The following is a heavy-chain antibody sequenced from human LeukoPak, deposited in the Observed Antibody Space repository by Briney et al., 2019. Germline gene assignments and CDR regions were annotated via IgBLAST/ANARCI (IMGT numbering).Heavy chain of an antibody. D-gene: IGHD2-2*01. CDR2: IYYSGST. V-gene: IGHV4-39*01. CDR3: ARLPTSSTSCLFDY. J-gene: IGHJ4*02. CDR1: GGSISSSSYY. Sequence: SETLSLTCTVSGGSISSSSYYWGWIRQPPGKGLEWFGSIYYSGSTYYNPSLKSRVTISVDTSKNQFSLKLSSVTAADTAVYYCARLPTSSTSCLFDYWGQGTLVTVSS.